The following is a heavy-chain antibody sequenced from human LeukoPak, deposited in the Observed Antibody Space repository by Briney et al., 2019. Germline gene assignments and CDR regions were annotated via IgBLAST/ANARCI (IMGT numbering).Heavy chain of an antibody. J-gene: IGHJ6*03. Sequence: SETLSLTCTVSGGSISSSSYYWGWIRQPPGKGLEWIGSIYYSGSTYYNTSLKSRVTISVDTSKNQFSLKLSSVTAADTAVYYCARTAALAYYYYYMDVWGKGTTVTVSS. V-gene: IGHV4-39*07. CDR2: IYYSGST. D-gene: IGHD2-21*02. CDR3: ARTAALAYYYYYMDV. CDR1: GGSISSSSYY.